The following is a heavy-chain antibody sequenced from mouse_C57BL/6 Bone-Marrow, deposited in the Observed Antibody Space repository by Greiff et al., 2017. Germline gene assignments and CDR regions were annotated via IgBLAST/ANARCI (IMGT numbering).Heavy chain of an antibody. J-gene: IGHJ2*01. CDR2: INPYNGGT. Sequence: EVQGVESGPVLVKPGASVKMSCKASGYTFTDYYMNWVKQSHGKSLEWIGVINPYNGGTSYNQKFKGKATLTVDKSSSTAYMELNSLTSEDSAVYYCARLNYGNYVGYWGQGTTLTVSS. CDR1: GYTFTDYY. D-gene: IGHD2-1*01. CDR3: ARLNYGNYVGY. V-gene: IGHV1-19*01.